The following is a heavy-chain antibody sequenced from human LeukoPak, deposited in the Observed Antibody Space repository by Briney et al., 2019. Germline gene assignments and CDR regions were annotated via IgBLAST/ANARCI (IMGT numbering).Heavy chain of an antibody. J-gene: IGHJ4*02. Sequence: PGMSLRLSCAASGFTFSSFPMHWVRQAPGKGLEWVAMISYDGGIKFYADSVKGRFTISRDKSKSTLYVLMNSLRLEDTAIYYCAREGEGGDFDYWGQGTLVTVSS. V-gene: IGHV3-30-3*01. CDR2: ISYDGGIK. CDR3: AREGEGGDFDY. CDR1: GFTFSSFP. D-gene: IGHD3-16*01.